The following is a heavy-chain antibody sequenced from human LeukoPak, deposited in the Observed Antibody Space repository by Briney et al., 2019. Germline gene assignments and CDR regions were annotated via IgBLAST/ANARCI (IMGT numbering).Heavy chain of an antibody. CDR1: GYTFTSYC. V-gene: IGHV1-2*02. D-gene: IGHD2-21*02. CDR2: INPNSGVT. CDR3: TRDAGGGDCYSCPNWFDP. Sequence: ASVKVSCKASGYTFTSYCMHWVRQAPGQGLEWMGWINPNSGVTKYAQKFQGRVTMTSDTSISTAYMELSRLRSDDTAVYYCTRDAGGGDCYSCPNWFDPWGQGTLVTVSS. J-gene: IGHJ5*02.